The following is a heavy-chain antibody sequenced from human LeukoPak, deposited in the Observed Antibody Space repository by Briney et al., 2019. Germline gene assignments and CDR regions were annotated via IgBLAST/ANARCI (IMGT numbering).Heavy chain of an antibody. D-gene: IGHD2-15*01. CDR3: AREGPVVVAATPVDY. CDR2: ISAYNGNT. V-gene: IGHV1-18*04. J-gene: IGHJ4*02. Sequence: GESLKISCKGSGYSFTNYWIGWVRQAPGQGLEWMGWISAYNGNTNYAQKLQGRVTMTTDTSTSTAYMELRSLRSDDTAVYYCAREGPVVVAATPVDYWGQGTLVTVSS. CDR1: GYSFTNYW.